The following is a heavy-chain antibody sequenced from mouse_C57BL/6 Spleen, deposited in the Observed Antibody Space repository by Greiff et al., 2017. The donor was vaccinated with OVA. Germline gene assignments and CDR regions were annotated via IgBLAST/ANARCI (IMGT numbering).Heavy chain of an antibody. CDR2: IDPSDSYT. CDR3: ARYDYSNYVDDY. V-gene: IGHV1-50*01. J-gene: IGHJ2*01. CDR1: GYTFTSYW. D-gene: IGHD2-5*01. Sequence: VQLQQPGAELVKPGASVKLSCKASGYTFTSYWMQWVKQRPGQGLEWIGEIDPSDSYTNYNQKFKGKATLTVDTSSSTAYMQLSSLTSEDSAVYYCARYDYSNYVDDYWGQGTTLTVSS.